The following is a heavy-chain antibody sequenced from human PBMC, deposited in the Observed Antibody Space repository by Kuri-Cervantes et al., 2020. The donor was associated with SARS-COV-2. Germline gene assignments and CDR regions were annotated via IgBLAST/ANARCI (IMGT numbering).Heavy chain of an antibody. CDR1: GGSISSGGYY. J-gene: IGHJ4*02. Sequence: SETLSLTCTVSGGSISSGGYYWGWIRQPPEKGLEFIGTIYYDGRTYYNTSLKSRVTISVDTSKNQFSLKLSSVTAADTAVYYCARHDYWGQGTLVTVSS. V-gene: IGHV4-39*01. CDR3: ARHDY. CDR2: IYYDGRT.